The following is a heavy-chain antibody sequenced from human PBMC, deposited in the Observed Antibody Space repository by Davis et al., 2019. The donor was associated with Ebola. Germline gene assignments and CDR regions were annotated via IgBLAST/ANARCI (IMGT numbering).Heavy chain of an antibody. CDR1: GYRFISYG. CDR3: ARGTSGSFDY. Sequence: ASVTVSCKPSGYRFISYGFSWVRQAPAQGLEWMGWITTYNGNTNYAQNLQDRVTMTTDSSTNTAYMELRNLRSNDTAVYYCARGTSGSFDYWGQGTLVTVSS. J-gene: IGHJ4*02. D-gene: IGHD2-2*01. CDR2: ITTYNGNT. V-gene: IGHV1-18*01.